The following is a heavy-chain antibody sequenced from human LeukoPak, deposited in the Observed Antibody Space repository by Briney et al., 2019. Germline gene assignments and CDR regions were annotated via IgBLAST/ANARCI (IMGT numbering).Heavy chain of an antibody. D-gene: IGHD1-7*01. CDR1: GGSFSGYY. J-gene: IGHJ4*02. CDR2: IYYSGST. CDR3: ARGANNWNYGRGYYFDY. V-gene: IGHV4-59*01. Sequence: SETLPLTCAVYGGSFSGYYWSWIRQPPGKGLEWIGYIYYSGSTNYNPSLKSRVTISVDTSKNQFSLKLSSVTAADTAVYYCARGANNWNYGRGYYFDYWGQGTLVTVSS.